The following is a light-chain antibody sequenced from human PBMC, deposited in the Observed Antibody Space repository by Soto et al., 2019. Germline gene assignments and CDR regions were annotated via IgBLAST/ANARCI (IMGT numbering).Light chain of an antibody. CDR3: QQFNKWPRT. CDR1: QSVSSN. V-gene: IGKV3-15*01. J-gene: IGKJ4*02. CDR2: GAS. Sequence: EIVMTQSPGTLSASPGERAALSCRASQSVSSNLAWYQQKPGQAPRLLIYGASTRATGIPARFSGSGSGTEFTLSISSLQAEDFAVYYCQQFNKWPRTFGGGTRVEIK.